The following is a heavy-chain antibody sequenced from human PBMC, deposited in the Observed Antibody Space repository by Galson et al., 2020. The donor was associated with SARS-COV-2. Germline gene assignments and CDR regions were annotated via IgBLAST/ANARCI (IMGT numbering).Heavy chain of an antibody. J-gene: IGHJ4*02. V-gene: IGHV3-72*01. D-gene: IGHD1-1*01. Sequence: GGSLRLSCAASGFTFSDYFMDWVRQAPGKGLEWFGRIGNKRSSYSTEYAASVRGRFTISRDDSKNSLYLQMNSLKIDDTAIYYCTRDWNGAADYWGQGTLVTVSS. CDR1: GFTFSDYF. CDR2: IGNKRSSYST. CDR3: TRDWNGAADY.